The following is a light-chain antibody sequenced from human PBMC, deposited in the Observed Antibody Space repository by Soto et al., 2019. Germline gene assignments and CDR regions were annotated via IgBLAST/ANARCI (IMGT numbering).Light chain of an antibody. CDR2: DAS. Sequence: DIQITQSPSTLSASVGDRVTITCRASQSIGRWLAWYQQKPGTAPKLLIYDASTLKSGVPSRFSGSGSGTEFTLTISSLQPDDFATYYCQQYNSYSGTFGQGTKVDIK. J-gene: IGKJ1*01. CDR1: QSIGRW. CDR3: QQYNSYSGT. V-gene: IGKV1-5*01.